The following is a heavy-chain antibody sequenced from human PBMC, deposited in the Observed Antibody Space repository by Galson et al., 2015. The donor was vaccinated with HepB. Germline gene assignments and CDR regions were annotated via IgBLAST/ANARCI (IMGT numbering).Heavy chain of an antibody. CDR3: ARDSWVVVTATPGDPDAFDI. D-gene: IGHD2-21*02. Sequence: SLRLSCAASGFTFSSYAMHWVRQAPGKGLEWVAVISYDGSNKYYADSAKGRFTISRDNSKNTLYLQMNSLRAEDTAVYYCARDSWVVVTATPGDPDAFDIWGQGTMVTVSS. V-gene: IGHV3-30-3*01. CDR1: GFTFSSYA. J-gene: IGHJ3*02. CDR2: ISYDGSNK.